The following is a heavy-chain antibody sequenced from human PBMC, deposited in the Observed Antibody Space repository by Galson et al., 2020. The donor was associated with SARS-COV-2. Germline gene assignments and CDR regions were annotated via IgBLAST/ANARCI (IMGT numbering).Heavy chain of an antibody. CDR3: AKDSSGWDTGSGDY. CDR2: ISWNSGSI. V-gene: IGHV3-9*01. Sequence: SLKISCAASGFTFDDYAMHWVRQAPGKGLEWVSGISWNSGSIGYADSVKGRFTISRDNAKNSLYLQMNSLRAEDTALYYCAKDSSGWDTGSGDYWGQGTLVTVSS. CDR1: GFTFDDYA. J-gene: IGHJ4*02. D-gene: IGHD6-19*01.